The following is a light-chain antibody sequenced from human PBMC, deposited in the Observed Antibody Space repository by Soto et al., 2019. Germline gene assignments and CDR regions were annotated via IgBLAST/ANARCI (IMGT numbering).Light chain of an antibody. V-gene: IGKV3-11*01. CDR3: QQRRYWPVT. Sequence: EIVLTQSPAILSMSPGERATLSCRASQSVSSYFAWYQQKPGQAPRLLIYDASNRATGVPARFSGSGYGTDFALTISSIEPEDFAGYYCQQRRYWPVTFGQGTKVEIK. J-gene: IGKJ1*01. CDR1: QSVSSY. CDR2: DAS.